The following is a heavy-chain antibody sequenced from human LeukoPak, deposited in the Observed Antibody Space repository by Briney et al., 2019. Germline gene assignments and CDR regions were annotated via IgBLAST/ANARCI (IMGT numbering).Heavy chain of an antibody. D-gene: IGHD3-22*01. Sequence: ASVKVSCKASRYTFTSYDINWVREAAGQGLEWMGWMNPNTGRTGFAQKFQCSLTMTRDTSISTAYLELSSLRSEDTAIYYCARLSQTPDYYSNGGYYQLGFWGQGTPVTVSS. CDR1: RYTFTSYD. V-gene: IGHV1-8*01. CDR2: MNPNTGRT. CDR3: ARLSQTPDYYSNGGYYQLGF. J-gene: IGHJ4*02.